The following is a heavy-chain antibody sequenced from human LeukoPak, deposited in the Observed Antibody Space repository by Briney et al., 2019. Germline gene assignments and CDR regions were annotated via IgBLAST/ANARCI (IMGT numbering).Heavy chain of an antibody. D-gene: IGHD6-6*01. CDR3: ARVSSSSFLGY. CDR2: ISSGSSYM. V-gene: IGHV3-21*01. J-gene: IGHJ4*02. CDR1: GFTFSSYS. Sequence: GGSLRLSCAASGFTFSSYSMNWVRQAPGKGLEWISSISSGSSYMYYADSVKGRFTISRDNAKNSLYLQMNSLRAEDTAVYYCARVSSSSFLGYWGQGTLVTVSS.